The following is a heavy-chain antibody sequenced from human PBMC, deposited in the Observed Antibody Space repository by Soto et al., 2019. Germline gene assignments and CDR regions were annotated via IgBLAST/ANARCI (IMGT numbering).Heavy chain of an antibody. D-gene: IGHD3-3*01. Sequence: PSETLSLTCAVYGGSFSGYYWSWIRQPPGKGLEWIGEINHSGSTNYNPSLKSRVTISVDTSKNQFSLKLSSVTAADTAVYYCASSTPCYYFWSGYYGMDVWCQGTTVTVSS. CDR3: ASSTPCYYFWSGYYGMDV. V-gene: IGHV4-34*01. CDR1: GGSFSGYY. J-gene: IGHJ6*02. CDR2: INHSGST.